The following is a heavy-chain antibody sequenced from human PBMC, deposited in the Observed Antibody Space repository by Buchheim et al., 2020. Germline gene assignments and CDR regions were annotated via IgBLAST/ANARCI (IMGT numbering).Heavy chain of an antibody. CDR3: ARDINYYDSSGHPAGGEY. J-gene: IGHJ4*02. Sequence: QVQLQESGPGLVKPSQTLSLTCTVSGGSISSGDYYWSWIRQPPGKGLEWIGYIYYSGSTYYNPSLKSRVTISVDTSKNQFSLKLSSGNAADTAVDYWARDINYYDSSGHPAGGEYWGQGTL. D-gene: IGHD3-22*01. CDR2: IYYSGST. CDR1: GGSISSGDYY. V-gene: IGHV4-30-4*01.